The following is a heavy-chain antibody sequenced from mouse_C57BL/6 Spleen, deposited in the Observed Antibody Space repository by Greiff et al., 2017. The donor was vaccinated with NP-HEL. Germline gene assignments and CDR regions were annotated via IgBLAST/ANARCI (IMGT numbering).Heavy chain of an antibody. Sequence: QVQLKESGPGLVAPSQSLSITCPVSGFSLTSYGVHWVRQPPGKGLEWLGVIWSDGSTTYTSALKSRLSISKDHSNSQVFLKMNSLQTDDTAMYYCARHDSSGARAMDYWGQGTSVTVSS. V-gene: IGHV2-6-1*01. CDR1: GFSLTSYG. J-gene: IGHJ4*01. CDR3: ARHDSSGARAMDY. D-gene: IGHD3-2*02. CDR2: IWSDGST.